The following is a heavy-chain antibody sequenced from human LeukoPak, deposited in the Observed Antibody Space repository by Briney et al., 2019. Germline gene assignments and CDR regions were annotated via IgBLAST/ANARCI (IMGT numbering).Heavy chain of an antibody. D-gene: IGHD2-21*02. CDR3: AREGGHCGGDCYPDAFDI. V-gene: IGHV3-30*02. CDR1: GFTFSSYG. CDR2: IRYDGSNK. J-gene: IGHJ3*02. Sequence: GGSLRLSCAASGFTFSSYGMHWVRQAPGKGLEWAAFIRYDGSNKYYADSVKGRFTISRDNSKNTLYLQMNSLRAADTAVYYCAREGGHCGGDCYPDAFDIWGQGTLVTVSS.